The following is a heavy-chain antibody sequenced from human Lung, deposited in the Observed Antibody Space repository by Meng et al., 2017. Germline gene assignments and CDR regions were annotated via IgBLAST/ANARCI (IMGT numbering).Heavy chain of an antibody. D-gene: IGHD6-13*01. CDR1: GGSISSSSYY. V-gene: IGHV4-39*07. CDR2: IYYSGST. Sequence: SETLSPTCTVSGGSISSSSYYWGWIRQPPGKGLEWIGSIYYSGSTYYNPSLKSRVTISVDTSKNQFSLKLNSVTAADTAVYYCARDLKTPYSWYGVKNDAFDIWGQGTRVT. CDR3: ARDLKTPYSWYGVKNDAFDI. J-gene: IGHJ3*02.